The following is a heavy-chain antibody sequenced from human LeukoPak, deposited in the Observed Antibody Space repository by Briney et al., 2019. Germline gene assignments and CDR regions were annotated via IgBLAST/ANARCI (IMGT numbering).Heavy chain of an antibody. D-gene: IGHD5-18*01. CDR3: ARETGDTAMVTGTFDY. J-gene: IGHJ4*02. Sequence: TSETLSLTCTVSGDSISGYYWNWIRQPAGKGLEWIGRIYSSGSTSYNPSLKSRVTMSIDTSKNQFSLKLSSVTAADTAVYYCARETGDTAMVTGTFDYWGQGTLVTVSS. CDR1: GDSISGYY. V-gene: IGHV4-4*07. CDR2: IYSSGST.